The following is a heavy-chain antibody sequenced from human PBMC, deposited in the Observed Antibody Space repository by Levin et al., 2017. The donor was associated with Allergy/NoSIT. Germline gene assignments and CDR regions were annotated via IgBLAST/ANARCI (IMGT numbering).Heavy chain of an antibody. J-gene: IGHJ5*02. CDR3: ARGNDFSPNWFDP. D-gene: IGHD3-3*01. Sequence: GGSLRLSCAASGFTFSSYGMHWVRQAPGKGLEWVAVIWYDGSNKYYADSVKGRFTISRDNSKNTLYLQMNSLRAEDTAVYYCARGNDFSPNWFDPWGQGTLVTVSS. CDR1: GFTFSSYG. V-gene: IGHV3-33*01. CDR2: IWYDGSNK.